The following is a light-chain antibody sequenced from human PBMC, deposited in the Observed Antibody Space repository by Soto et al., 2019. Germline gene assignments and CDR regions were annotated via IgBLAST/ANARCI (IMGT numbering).Light chain of an antibody. CDR2: GAS. J-gene: IGKJ2*03. CDR1: QSVSSSN. V-gene: IGKV3-20*01. Sequence: EIVVTQSPGTLSLSPGERATLSCRASQSVSSSNLAWYQHKPGQAPRLVMYGASSRDTGIPDRFSGSGSGTDFTLTISRLEPEDFEIYYCQQYGSSPVSFGQGNKLEIQ. CDR3: QQYGSSPVS.